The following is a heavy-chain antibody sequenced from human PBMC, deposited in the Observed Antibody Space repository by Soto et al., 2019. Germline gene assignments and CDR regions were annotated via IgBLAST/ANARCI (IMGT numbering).Heavy chain of an antibody. Sequence: QLQLQESGPGLVKASETLSLTCTVSGGSISSNNHYWGWIRQPPGKGLEWIGSIYYSGSTYYNPSLKSRVTISVDPSKNQFSLKLSSVTAADTSFYYCASQTAVMIAEVAFDIWGQGTMVSVSS. V-gene: IGHV4-39*01. CDR3: ASQTAVMIAEVAFDI. D-gene: IGHD2-15*01. CDR1: GGSISSNNHY. CDR2: IYYSGST. J-gene: IGHJ3*02.